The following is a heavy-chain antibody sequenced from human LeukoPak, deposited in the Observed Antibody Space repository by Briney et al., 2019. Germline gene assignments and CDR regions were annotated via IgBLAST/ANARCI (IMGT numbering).Heavy chain of an antibody. CDR1: GFTFDSFG. CDR3: ARVPGEMGATLAYLDY. D-gene: IGHD1-26*01. Sequence: GGSLRLSCAASGFTFDSFGINWVRQAPGKGLEWVASISSSSTYIYYGGSVKGRFTISRDNAKNLVYLEMNSLRAEDTAVYYCARVPGEMGATLAYLDYWGQGTLVFVSS. V-gene: IGHV3-21*01. J-gene: IGHJ4*02. CDR2: ISSSSTYI.